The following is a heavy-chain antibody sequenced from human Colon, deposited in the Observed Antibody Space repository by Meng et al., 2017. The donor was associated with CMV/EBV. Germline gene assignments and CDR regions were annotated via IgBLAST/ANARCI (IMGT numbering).Heavy chain of an antibody. CDR3: GRAGARGVPIDV. J-gene: IGHJ1*01. CDR1: GGSIRGPF. Sequence: QVQLERAGPALVKPSETLPLTCRVPGGSIRGPFWTSIRRPAGEGLQWLGRIYSNGRIDENYSLRSRVTISVDTSKNQLSLRLTSVTAADTAVYYCGRAGARGVPIDVWGRGTLVTVSS. D-gene: IGHD3-10*01. CDR2: IYSNGRI. V-gene: IGHV4-4*07.